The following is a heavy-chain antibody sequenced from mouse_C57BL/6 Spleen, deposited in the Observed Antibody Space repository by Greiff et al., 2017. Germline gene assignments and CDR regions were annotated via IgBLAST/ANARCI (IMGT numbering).Heavy chain of an antibody. CDR1: GYAFSSYW. Sequence: VQLQQSGAELVKPGASVKISCKASGYAFSSYWMNWVKQRPGKGLEWIGQIYPGDGDTNYNGKFKGKATLTADKSSSTAYMQLSSLTSEDSAVYFCLITTVVATNFDVWGTGTTVTVSS. V-gene: IGHV1-80*01. CDR2: IYPGDGDT. D-gene: IGHD1-1*01. CDR3: LITTVVATNFDV. J-gene: IGHJ1*03.